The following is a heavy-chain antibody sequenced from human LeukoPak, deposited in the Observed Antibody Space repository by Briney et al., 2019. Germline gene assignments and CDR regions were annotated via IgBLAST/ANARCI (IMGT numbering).Heavy chain of an antibody. D-gene: IGHD3-9*01. CDR2: INGKRGDT. Sequence: GASVKVSCKTSGFTFTDHYFHWVRQAPGQRLEWMGWINGKRGDTNYAQKFQDRVTMTRDTSISTFYIQLSSLTADDTAVYYCARDFDWGPDYWGQGTLVTVSS. J-gene: IGHJ4*02. CDR1: GFTFTDHY. CDR3: ARDFDWGPDY. V-gene: IGHV1-2*02.